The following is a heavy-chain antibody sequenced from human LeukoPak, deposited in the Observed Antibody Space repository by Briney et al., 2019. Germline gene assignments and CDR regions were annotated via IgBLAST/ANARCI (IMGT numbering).Heavy chain of an antibody. D-gene: IGHD4-17*01. CDR3: ARGREDYGDYYFDS. CDR1: GYTFTSYG. Sequence: ASVKVSCKASGYTFTSYGISWVRQAPGQGLEWMGWISAYNGNTNSAQKLQGRVTMTTDTSTNTAYMELRSLRSDDTAVYYCARGREDYGDYYFDSWGQGTLVTVSS. CDR2: ISAYNGNT. J-gene: IGHJ4*02. V-gene: IGHV1-18*01.